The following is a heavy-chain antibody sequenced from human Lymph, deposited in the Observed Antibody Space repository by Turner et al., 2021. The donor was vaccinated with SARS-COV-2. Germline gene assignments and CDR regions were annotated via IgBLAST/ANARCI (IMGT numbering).Heavy chain of an antibody. CDR3: TRGETIAAHYDY. CDR1: GGTFSTYT. V-gene: IGHV1-69*01. CDR2: IIPIFGTA. Sequence: QVQLVQSGAEVKKPGSSVKVSCKASGGTFSTYTIGWVRQAPGQGIEWMGGIIPIFGTANYAQKFQGRVTITADESTSTAYMELSSLRSEDTAVYYCTRGETIAAHYDYWGQGTLVTVSS. D-gene: IGHD6-6*01. J-gene: IGHJ4*02.